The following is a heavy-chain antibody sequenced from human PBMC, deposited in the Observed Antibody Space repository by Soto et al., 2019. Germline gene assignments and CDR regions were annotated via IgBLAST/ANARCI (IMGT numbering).Heavy chain of an antibody. CDR2: IYHSGST. Sequence: SETLSLTCAVSGGSISSSNWWSWVRQPPGKGLEWIGEIYHSGSTNYNPSLKSRVTISVDKSKNQFSLKLSSVTAADTAVYYCARDLRGVLGIAAAGDYYYYGMDVWGQGTTVTVSS. V-gene: IGHV4-4*02. CDR1: GGSISSSNW. CDR3: ARDLRGVLGIAAAGDYYYYGMDV. J-gene: IGHJ6*02. D-gene: IGHD6-13*01.